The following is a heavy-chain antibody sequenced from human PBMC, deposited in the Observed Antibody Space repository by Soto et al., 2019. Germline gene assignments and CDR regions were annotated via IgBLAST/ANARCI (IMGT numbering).Heavy chain of an antibody. CDR3: ARLSTYYGDYYFDY. V-gene: IGHV4-59*08. J-gene: IGHJ4*02. Sequence: PSETLSLTCTVSGGSISSYYWSWIRQPPGKGLEWIGYIYYSVSTNYNPSLKSRVTISVDTSKNQFSLKLSSVTAADTAVYYCARLSTYYGDYYFDYWGQGTLVTVSS. D-gene: IGHD4-17*01. CDR2: IYYSVST. CDR1: GGSISSYY.